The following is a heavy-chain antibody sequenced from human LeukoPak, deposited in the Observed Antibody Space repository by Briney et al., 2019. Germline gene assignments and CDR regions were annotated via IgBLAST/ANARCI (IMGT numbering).Heavy chain of an antibody. CDR2: INPNSGGT. Sequence: ASVKVSCKASGYTFTGYYMHWVRQAPGQGLEWMGWINPNSGGTNYAQKFQGRVTMTRDTSISTAYMELSRLRSDDTAVYYCARGPARVYYYYYMDVWGKGTTVTVSS. V-gene: IGHV1-2*02. D-gene: IGHD3-10*01. J-gene: IGHJ6*03. CDR1: GYTFTGYY. CDR3: ARGPARVYYYYYMDV.